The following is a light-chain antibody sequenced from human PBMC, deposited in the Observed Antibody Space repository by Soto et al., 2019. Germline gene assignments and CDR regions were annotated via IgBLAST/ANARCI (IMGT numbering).Light chain of an antibody. Sequence: ELVLTKSPGTLSLSPGERATLSCRASQRMSRNYLAWYQQKPGQSPRLLIYGTFSRATGIPDRFSGSGSGTDFTLTISGLEPEDSAVYYCQQYGTLAPRYTFGQGTKLEIK. CDR1: QRMSRNY. V-gene: IGKV3-20*01. CDR2: GTF. CDR3: QQYGTLAPRYT. J-gene: IGKJ2*01.